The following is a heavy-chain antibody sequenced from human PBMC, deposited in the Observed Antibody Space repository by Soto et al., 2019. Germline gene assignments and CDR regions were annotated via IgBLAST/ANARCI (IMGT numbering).Heavy chain of an antibody. CDR2: IYYSGST. CDR3: ARAVDTATLGVVWFDP. Sequence: SETLSLTCTVSGGSISSYYRIWIRQPPGKGLEWIGYIYYSGSTDYNPSLKSRVTISVDTSKNQFSLKLSSVTAADTAVYYCARAVDTATLGVVWFDPWGQGTLVTVS. D-gene: IGHD5-18*01. CDR1: GGSISSYY. V-gene: IGHV4-59*01. J-gene: IGHJ5*02.